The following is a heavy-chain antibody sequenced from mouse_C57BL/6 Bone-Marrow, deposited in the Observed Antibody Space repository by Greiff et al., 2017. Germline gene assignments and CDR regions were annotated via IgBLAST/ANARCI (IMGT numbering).Heavy chain of an antibody. D-gene: IGHD4-1*01. J-gene: IGHJ3*01. Sequence: DVKLVESGGGLVKPGGSLKLSCAASGFTFRSYAMSWVRQTPEKRLEWVATISDGGSYTYYPDNVKGRFTISRDNAKNNLYLQMSHLKSEDTAMYYCASLGGFAYWGQGTLVTVSA. V-gene: IGHV5-4*03. CDR1: GFTFRSYA. CDR3: ASLGGFAY. CDR2: ISDGGSYT.